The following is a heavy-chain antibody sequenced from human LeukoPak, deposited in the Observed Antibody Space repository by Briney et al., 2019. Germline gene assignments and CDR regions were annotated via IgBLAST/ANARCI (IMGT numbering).Heavy chain of an antibody. CDR3: VKDRYCTSTRCYGDFDY. Sequence: GGSLRLSCAASGFTFSSYTMSWVRQPPGKGLEWVSVISASDSSTNYADSVKGRFTISRDNSKNTLYLQMNSLRAEDTAVYYCVKDRYCTSTRCYGDFDYWGQGTLVTVSS. D-gene: IGHD2-2*01. CDR1: GFTFSSYT. CDR2: ISASDSST. J-gene: IGHJ4*02. V-gene: IGHV3-23*01.